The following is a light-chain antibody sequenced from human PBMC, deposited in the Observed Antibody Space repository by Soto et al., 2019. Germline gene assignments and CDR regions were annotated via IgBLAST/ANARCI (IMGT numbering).Light chain of an antibody. V-gene: IGKV3D-15*01. CDR2: GAS. CDR1: QSVSDN. J-gene: IGKJ4*01. CDR3: QQYNDWPLT. Sequence: EIVLTQSPATLSVSPGERVTLSCRASQSVSDNLAWYQQKPGQAPRLLIYGASIRATDIPARFSGSGSGTEFSLTISSLQSEDSAVYYCQQYNDWPLTFGGGTKVDIK.